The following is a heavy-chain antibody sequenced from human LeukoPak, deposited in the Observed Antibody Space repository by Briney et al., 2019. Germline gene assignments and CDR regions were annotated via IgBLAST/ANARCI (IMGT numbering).Heavy chain of an antibody. D-gene: IGHD3-10*02. CDR3: AKDVRGYNRPFDY. V-gene: IGHV3-23*01. CDR2: ISSSGHTT. CDR1: GFSFSGSW. Sequence: GESLRLSCAASGFSFSGSWMNWVRQAPGKGLEWVSGISSSGHTTYYADSVKGRFTISRDNSKNTLHLQMDSLGAEETAIYYCAKDVRGYNRPFDYWGQGTLVTVSS. J-gene: IGHJ4*02.